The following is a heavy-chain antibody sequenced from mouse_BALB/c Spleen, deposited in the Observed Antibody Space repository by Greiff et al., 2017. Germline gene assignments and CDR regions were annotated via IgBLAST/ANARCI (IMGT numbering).Heavy chain of an antibody. Sequence: DVHLVESGPGLVKPSQSLSLTCSVTGYSITSGYYWNWIRQFPGNKLEWMGYISYDGSNNYNPSLKNRISITRDTSKNQFFLKLNSVTTEDTATYYCARAGAWFAYWGQGTLVTVSA. CDR1: GYSITSGYY. CDR2: ISYDGSN. V-gene: IGHV3-6*02. CDR3: ARAGAWFAY. J-gene: IGHJ3*01.